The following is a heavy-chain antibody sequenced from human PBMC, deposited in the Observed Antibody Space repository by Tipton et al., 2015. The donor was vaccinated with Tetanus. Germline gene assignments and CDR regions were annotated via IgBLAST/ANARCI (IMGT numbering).Heavy chain of an antibody. D-gene: IGHD2-15*01. CDR3: AREADCSGGSCFSGDFDN. Sequence: SLRLSCAASGLIFSSYGIHWVRQAPGKGLEWVAVSWYDGTDQYYADSVKGRFTLSRDNSKNTLYLQMNSLRAEDTALYYCAREADCSGGSCFSGDFDNWGQGTLVTVSS. V-gene: IGHV3-33*01. CDR1: GLIFSSYG. J-gene: IGHJ4*02. CDR2: SWYDGTDQ.